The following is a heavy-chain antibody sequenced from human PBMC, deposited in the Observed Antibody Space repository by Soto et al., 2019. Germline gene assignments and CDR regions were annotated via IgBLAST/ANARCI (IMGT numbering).Heavy chain of an antibody. D-gene: IGHD5-18*01. V-gene: IGHV5-10-1*01. Sequence: GESLKISCKGSGHSFTSYWISWVRQMPGKGLEWMGRIDPSDSYTNDSPSFQGHVTISADKSISTAYLQWSSLKASDTAMYYCARQVDTAMGTRNGMDVWGQGTTVTVSS. J-gene: IGHJ6*02. CDR3: ARQVDTAMGTRNGMDV. CDR2: IDPSDSYT. CDR1: GHSFTSYW.